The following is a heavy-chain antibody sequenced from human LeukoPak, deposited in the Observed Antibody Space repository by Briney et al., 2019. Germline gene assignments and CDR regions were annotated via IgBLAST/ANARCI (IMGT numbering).Heavy chain of an antibody. V-gene: IGHV3-48*02. CDR1: GFSFSSYS. CDR3: VRDPDALDY. Sequence: GGSLRLSCETSGFSFSSYSMNWLRQAPGKGLEWVSYIRSSGAMIYYADSVKGRFTISRDNAKKSVYLQMNSLRDEDTAVYYCVRDPDALDYWGQGTQVTVSS. CDR2: IRSSGAMI. J-gene: IGHJ4*02.